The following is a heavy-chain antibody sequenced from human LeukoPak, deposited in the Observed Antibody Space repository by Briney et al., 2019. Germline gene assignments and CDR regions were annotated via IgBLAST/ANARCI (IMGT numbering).Heavy chain of an antibody. CDR2: INSDGSST. CDR1: GFTFSSYW. J-gene: IGHJ4*02. V-gene: IGHV3-74*01. Sequence: GGSLRLSCTASGFTFSSYWMHWVRQAPGKGLVWVSHINSDGSSTTYADSVKGRFSISRDNAKNTLYLQMNSLRVEDTAVYYCARGRPHGNDYWGQGTLVTVSS. CDR3: ARGRPHGNDY. D-gene: IGHD4-23*01.